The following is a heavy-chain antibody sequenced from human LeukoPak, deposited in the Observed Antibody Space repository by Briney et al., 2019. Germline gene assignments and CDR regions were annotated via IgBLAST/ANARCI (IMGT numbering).Heavy chain of an antibody. CDR3: AKGVWVVRGVIGDAFDI. D-gene: IGHD3-10*01. CDR2: ISYDGSNK. Sequence: GGSLRPSCAASGFTFSRDSMDSGRQAPGKGLEWVAVISYDGSNKYYADSVKGRFTISRDNSKNTLYLQMNSLRAEDTAVYYCAKGVWVVRGVIGDAFDIWGQGTMVTVSS. CDR1: GFTFSRDS. V-gene: IGHV3-30*18. J-gene: IGHJ3*02.